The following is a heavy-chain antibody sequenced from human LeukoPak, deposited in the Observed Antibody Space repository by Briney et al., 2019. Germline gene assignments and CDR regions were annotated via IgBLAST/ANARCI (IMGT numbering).Heavy chain of an antibody. D-gene: IGHD6-19*01. V-gene: IGHV3-53*01. Sequence: GGSLRLSCAASGFTVRSNYMSWVRQAPGKGLEWVSVIYSGGSTYYADSVKGRFTISRDNSKNTLYLQMNSLRAEDTAVYYCARDGVGSGWYDYWGQETLVTVSS. CDR3: ARDGVGSGWYDY. CDR2: IYSGGST. J-gene: IGHJ4*02. CDR1: GFTVRSNY.